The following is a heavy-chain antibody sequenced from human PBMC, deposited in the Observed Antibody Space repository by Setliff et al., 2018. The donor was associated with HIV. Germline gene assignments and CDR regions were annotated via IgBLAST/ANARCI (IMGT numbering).Heavy chain of an antibody. CDR3: ATAYDTNGYDYYFDL. Sequence: GGSLRLSCAASGFTFSSYSMNWVRQAPGKGLEWVSYISSSSSTIYYADSVKGRFTISRDNAKNSLYLQMNSLRADDSGVYFCATAYDTNGYDYYFDLWGRGTLVTVSS. J-gene: IGHJ2*01. CDR1: GFTFSSYS. CDR2: ISSSSSTI. V-gene: IGHV3-48*01. D-gene: IGHD3-22*01.